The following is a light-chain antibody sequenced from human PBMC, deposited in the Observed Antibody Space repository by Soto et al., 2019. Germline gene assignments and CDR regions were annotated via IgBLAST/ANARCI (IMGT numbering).Light chain of an antibody. CDR2: DAS. J-gene: IGKJ1*01. CDR1: QSISSW. Sequence: IQMTHSPSTLSASVGDRVTITCRASQSISSWLAWYQQKPGKAPKLLIYDASSLESGVPSRFSGSGSGTEFTLTISSLQPDDFATYYCQQYNSYPWMFGQGTKVDIK. CDR3: QQYNSYPWM. V-gene: IGKV1-5*01.